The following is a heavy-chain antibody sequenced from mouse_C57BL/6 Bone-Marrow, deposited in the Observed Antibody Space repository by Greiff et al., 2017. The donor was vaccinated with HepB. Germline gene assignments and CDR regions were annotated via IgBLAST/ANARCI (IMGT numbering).Heavy chain of an antibody. J-gene: IGHJ3*01. CDR3: ARESSRGFAY. V-gene: IGHV3-6*01. CDR2: ISYDGSN. Sequence: EVQLQESGPGLVKPSQSLSLTCSVTGYSITSGYYWNWIRQFPGNKLEWMGYISYDGSNNYNPSLKNRISITRDTSKNQFFLKLNSVTTEDTATYYCARESSRGFAYWGQGTLVTGSA. CDR1: GYSITSGYY.